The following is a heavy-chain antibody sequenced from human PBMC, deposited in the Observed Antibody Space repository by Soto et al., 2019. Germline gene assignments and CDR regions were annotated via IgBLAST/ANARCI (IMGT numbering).Heavy chain of an antibody. D-gene: IGHD6-13*01. Sequence: EVQLLESGGGLVQPGGSLRLSCAASGFTFSSYAMIWGRQAPGKGLEWVSTISGSGGSTYYADSVKGRFTISRDNSKNTLYPQMSSLRAEDTAVYYCPKDQREQQVSNYFDYWGRGPLVTVSS. CDR1: GFTFSSYA. CDR3: PKDQREQQVSNYFDY. CDR2: ISGSGGST. J-gene: IGHJ4*02. V-gene: IGHV3-23*01.